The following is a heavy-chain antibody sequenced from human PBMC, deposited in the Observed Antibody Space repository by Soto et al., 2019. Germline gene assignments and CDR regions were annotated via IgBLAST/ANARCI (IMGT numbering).Heavy chain of an antibody. D-gene: IGHD3-9*01. J-gene: IGHJ6*02. CDR1: GYTFTTYG. CDR2: INTHNGNT. V-gene: IGHV1-18*01. CDR3: TREGSAAYYYYGMDA. Sequence: GASVKVSCKASGYTFTTYGISWVRQAPGQGLEWLGWINTHNGNTNYAQNLQGRVIMTADTSTNTAYMELRSLRSDDTAIYYCTREGSAAYYYYGMDAWGQGTTVPVSS.